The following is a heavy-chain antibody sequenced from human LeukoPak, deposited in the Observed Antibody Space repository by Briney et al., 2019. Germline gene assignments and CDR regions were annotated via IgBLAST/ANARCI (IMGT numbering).Heavy chain of an antibody. V-gene: IGHV1-3*01. CDR1: GYTFTSYA. Sequence: GASVKVSCKASGYTFTSYAMHWVRQAPGQRLEWMGWINAGNGNTKYSQKLQGRVTMTTDTSTSTAYMELRSLRSDDTAVYYCARVGGRNSGSYYSWFDPWGQGTLVTVSS. J-gene: IGHJ5*02. CDR3: ARVGGRNSGSYYSWFDP. CDR2: INAGNGNT. D-gene: IGHD1-26*01.